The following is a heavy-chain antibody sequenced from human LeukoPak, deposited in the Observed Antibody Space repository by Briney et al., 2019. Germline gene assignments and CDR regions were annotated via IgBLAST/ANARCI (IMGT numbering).Heavy chain of an antibody. J-gene: IGHJ5*02. CDR1: GFTFSSYS. D-gene: IGHD2-15*01. Sequence: PGGSLRLSCAASGFTFSSYSMNWVRQAPGKGLEWVSSISSSSYIYYADSVKGRFTISRDNAKNSLYLQMNSLRAEDTAVYYCARKEWWGEFDPWGQGTLVTVSS. CDR3: ARKEWWGEFDP. V-gene: IGHV3-21*01. CDR2: ISSSSYI.